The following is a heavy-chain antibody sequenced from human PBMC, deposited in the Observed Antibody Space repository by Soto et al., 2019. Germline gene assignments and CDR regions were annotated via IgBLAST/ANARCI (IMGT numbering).Heavy chain of an antibody. D-gene: IGHD3-22*01. CDR3: ARASRDYYDSSGYYSAAEYFQH. V-gene: IGHV4-31*03. CDR2: IYYSGST. J-gene: IGHJ1*01. Sequence: SETLSLTCTVSGGSISSGGYYWSWIRQHPGKGREWIGYIYYSGSTYYNPSLKSRVTISVDTSKNQFSLKLSSVTAADTAVYYCARASRDYYDSSGYYSAAEYFQHWGQGTLVTVSS. CDR1: GGSISSGGYY.